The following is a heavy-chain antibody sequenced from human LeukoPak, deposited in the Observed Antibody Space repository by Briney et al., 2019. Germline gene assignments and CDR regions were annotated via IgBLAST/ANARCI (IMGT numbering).Heavy chain of an antibody. J-gene: IGHJ3*02. D-gene: IGHD6-6*01. CDR2: IYYSGST. V-gene: IGHV4-30-4*01. Sequence: SETLSLTCTGSGGSISSGDYYWSWIRQPPGKGLEWIGYIYYSGSTYYNPSLKSRVTISVDTSKNQFSLKLSSVTAADTAVYYCARWGSSSIDVTAFDIWGQGTMVTVSS. CDR1: GGSISSGDYY. CDR3: ARWGSSSIDVTAFDI.